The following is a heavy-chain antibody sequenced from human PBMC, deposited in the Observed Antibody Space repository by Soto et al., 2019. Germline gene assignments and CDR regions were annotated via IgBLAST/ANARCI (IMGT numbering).Heavy chain of an antibody. J-gene: IGHJ4*02. CDR1: GGSFSGYY. V-gene: IGHV4-34*01. Sequence: SETLSLTCAVYGGSFSGYYWSWIRQPPGKGLEWIGEINHSGSTNYNPSLKSRVTISVDTSKNQFSLKLSSVTAADTAVYYCAREVRSGWTADFDYWGQGTLVTVSS. CDR3: AREVRSGWTADFDY. D-gene: IGHD6-19*01. CDR2: INHSGST.